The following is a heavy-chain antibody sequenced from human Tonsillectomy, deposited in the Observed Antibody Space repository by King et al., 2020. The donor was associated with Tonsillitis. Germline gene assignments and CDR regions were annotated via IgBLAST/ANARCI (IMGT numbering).Heavy chain of an antibody. V-gene: IGHV3-11*05. CDR1: GFTFSDYY. J-gene: IGHJ6*03. D-gene: IGHD5-18*01. CDR2: ISSSSSYT. CDR3: ASVSRVDTAMVYYYYYYMDV. Sequence: QLVQSGGGLVKPGGSLRLSCAASGFTFSDYYMSWIRQAPGKGLEWVSYISSSSSYTNYADSVKGRFTISRDNAKNSLYLQMNSLRAEDTAVYYCASVSRVDTAMVYYYYYYMDVWGKGTTVTVSS.